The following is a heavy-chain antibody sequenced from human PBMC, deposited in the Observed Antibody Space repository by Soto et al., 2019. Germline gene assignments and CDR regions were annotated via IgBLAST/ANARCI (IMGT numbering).Heavy chain of an antibody. Sequence: GGFLRLSCAASGFTFSSYAMSWVRQAPGKGLEWVSAISGSGGSTYYADSVKGRFTISRDNSKNTLYLQMNSLRAEDTAVYYCAKTSRILEWLPLFDYWGQGTLVTVSS. D-gene: IGHD3-3*01. CDR1: GFTFSSYA. V-gene: IGHV3-23*01. CDR3: AKTSRILEWLPLFDY. CDR2: ISGSGGST. J-gene: IGHJ4*02.